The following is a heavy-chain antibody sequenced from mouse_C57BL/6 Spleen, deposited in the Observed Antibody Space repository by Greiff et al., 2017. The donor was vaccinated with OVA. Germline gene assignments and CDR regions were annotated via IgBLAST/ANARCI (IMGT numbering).Heavy chain of an antibody. J-gene: IGHJ3*01. V-gene: IGHV1-64*01. Sequence: QVQLKQPGAELVKPGASVKLSCKASGYTFTSYWMHWVKQRPGQGLEWIGMIHPNSGSTNYNEKFKSKATLTVDKSSSTAYMQLSSLTSEDSAVYYCARKDYWGGFAYWGQGTLVTVSA. CDR1: GYTFTSYW. CDR3: ARKDYWGGFAY. CDR2: IHPNSGST. D-gene: IGHD2-13*01.